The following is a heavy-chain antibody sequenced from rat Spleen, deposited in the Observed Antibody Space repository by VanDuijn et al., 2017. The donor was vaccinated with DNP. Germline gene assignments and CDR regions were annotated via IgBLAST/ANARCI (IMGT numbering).Heavy chain of an antibody. J-gene: IGHJ3*01. D-gene: IGHD1-2*01. Sequence: EVQLQESGPGLVKPSQSLSLTCSVTGSSITSNYWGWVRKFPGNKMEWMGYISYSGGSSYNPSLKSRISITRDTSKNQYFLQLNSVSTEDTATYYCARSYSYGFPYWGQGTLVTVSS. CDR3: ARSYSYGFPY. CDR1: GSSITSNY. CDR2: ISYSGGS. V-gene: IGHV3-1*01.